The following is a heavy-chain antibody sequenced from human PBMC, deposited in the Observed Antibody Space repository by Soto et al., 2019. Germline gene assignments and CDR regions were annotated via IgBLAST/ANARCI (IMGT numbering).Heavy chain of an antibody. V-gene: IGHV3-23*01. CDR3: AKDVVIFTMIRRWDH. J-gene: IGHJ4*02. CDR2: ISNTVSFT. Sequence: EVQLLESGGGLVQPGGSLRLSCTASGFSFSDFPMSWVRQAPGKGPEWVSAISNTVSFTYYADSVKGRFTISRDNSMNTLYLQMNSLRAEDTAIYYCAKDVVIFTMIRRWDHWGLGALVTVSS. D-gene: IGHD3-10*01. CDR1: GFSFSDFP.